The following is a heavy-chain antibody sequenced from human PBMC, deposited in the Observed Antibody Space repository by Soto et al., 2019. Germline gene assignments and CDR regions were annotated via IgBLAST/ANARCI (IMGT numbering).Heavy chain of an antibody. CDR1: GGSINDFY. J-gene: IGHJ4*02. Sequence: SETLSLTCTVSGGSINDFYWSWIRQPPGKGLEWIGYIYYSVSTDYNPSLKGRVTISVDTSKNQFSLKLRSVTAADTAVYYFARVGGVAARTFDYSGQGTLFTGSS. V-gene: IGHV4-59*01. D-gene: IGHD6-6*01. CDR2: IYYSVST. CDR3: ARVGGVAARTFDY.